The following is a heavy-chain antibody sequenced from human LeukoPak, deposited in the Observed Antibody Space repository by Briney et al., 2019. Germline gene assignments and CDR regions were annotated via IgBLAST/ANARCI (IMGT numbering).Heavy chain of an antibody. Sequence: GGSLRPSCGASGFTLTDYNMHWVRQAPGKGLEYVAFIRFDGTTEYYTDSVKGRFTMSRDKSKNTLYLQMNSLRGEDTAVYYCARGAAVALELWGQGTLVTVSS. J-gene: IGHJ4*02. D-gene: IGHD6-19*01. CDR3: ARGAAVALEL. CDR1: GFTLTDYN. CDR2: IRFDGTTE. V-gene: IGHV3-30*02.